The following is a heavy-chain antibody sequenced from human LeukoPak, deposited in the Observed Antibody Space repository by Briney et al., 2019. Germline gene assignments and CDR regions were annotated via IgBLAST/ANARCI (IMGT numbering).Heavy chain of an antibody. J-gene: IGHJ4*02. Sequence: ASVKVSCKSSGYTFIDYYIHWVRQAPGQGLEWMGWINPNSGATKYAQKFQGRVSMTRDTSTDTAYMDLTNLRSDDTAIFYCARVKKLMPEFEFWGQGTLVTVSS. CDR2: INPNSGAT. D-gene: IGHD2-2*01. CDR1: GYTFIDYY. CDR3: ARVKKLMPEFEF. V-gene: IGHV1-2*02.